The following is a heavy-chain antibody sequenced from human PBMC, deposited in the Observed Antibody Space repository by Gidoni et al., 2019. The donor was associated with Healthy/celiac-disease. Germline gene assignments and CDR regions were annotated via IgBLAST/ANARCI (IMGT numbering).Heavy chain of an antibody. CDR2: IYYSGST. Sequence: QLQLQESGPGLVKPSETLSLTCTVSGGSISSSSYYWGWIRQPPGKGLEWIGSIYYSGSTYYNPSLKSRVTISVDMSKNQFSLKLSSVTAADTAVYYCASEYYDFWSGYKKDDYWGQGTLVTVSS. V-gene: IGHV4-39*01. D-gene: IGHD3-3*01. CDR1: GGSISSSSYY. CDR3: ASEYYDFWSGYKKDDY. J-gene: IGHJ4*02.